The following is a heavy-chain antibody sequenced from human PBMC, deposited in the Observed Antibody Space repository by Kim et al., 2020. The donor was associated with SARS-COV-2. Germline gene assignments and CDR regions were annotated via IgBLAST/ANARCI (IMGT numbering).Heavy chain of an antibody. D-gene: IGHD6-13*01. CDR2: IYYSGST. Sequence: SETLSLICTVSGGSISSYYWSWIRQPPGKGLEWIGYIYYSGSTNYNPSLKSRVTISVDTSKNQFSLKLSSVTAADTAVYYCARIAAAGILDYWGQGTLVT. CDR1: GGSISSYY. V-gene: IGHV4-59*01. J-gene: IGHJ4*02. CDR3: ARIAAAGILDY.